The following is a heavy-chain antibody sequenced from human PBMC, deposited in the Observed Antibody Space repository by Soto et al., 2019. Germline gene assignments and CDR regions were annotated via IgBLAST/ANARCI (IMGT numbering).Heavy chain of an antibody. CDR3: ASPPRPTLADNIFDY. Sequence: GGSLRLSCAASGLTFNNYAMSWVRQAPGKGLEWISAISASDGSTYYADSVKGRFTISRDNSKNTLYLQMSSLRAEDTAVYYCASPPRPTLADNIFDYWGQGPLVTVSS. J-gene: IGHJ4*02. CDR2: ISASDGST. CDR1: GLTFNNYA. V-gene: IGHV3-23*01. D-gene: IGHD1-20*01.